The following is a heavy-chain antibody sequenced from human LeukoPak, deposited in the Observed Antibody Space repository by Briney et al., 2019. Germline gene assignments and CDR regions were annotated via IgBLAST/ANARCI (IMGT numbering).Heavy chain of an antibody. CDR3: ARVGGDYDILTGPYYFDY. Sequence: ASVKVSCKASGYTFTGYYMHWVRQAPGQGLEWVGWINPNTGVTDYAQKFQGRVTMTRDTSISTAYMELSRLRSDDTAVYYCARVGGDYDILTGPYYFDYWGQGTLVTVSS. CDR2: INPNTGVT. V-gene: IGHV1-2*02. D-gene: IGHD3-9*01. CDR1: GYTFTGYY. J-gene: IGHJ4*02.